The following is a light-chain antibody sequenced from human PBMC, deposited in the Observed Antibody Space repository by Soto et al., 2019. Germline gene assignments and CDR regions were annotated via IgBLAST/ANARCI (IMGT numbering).Light chain of an antibody. Sequence: QSALTQPASVSGSPGQSITISCTGTSSDVGNYNYVSWYQQHPGKAPKLMIYEVSNRPSGVSNRFSGSKSGNTASLVISGLQAQDEADYYCSSYTNSDALVFGGGTKLTVL. CDR2: EVS. CDR1: SSDVGNYNY. CDR3: SSYTNSDALV. V-gene: IGLV2-14*01. J-gene: IGLJ3*02.